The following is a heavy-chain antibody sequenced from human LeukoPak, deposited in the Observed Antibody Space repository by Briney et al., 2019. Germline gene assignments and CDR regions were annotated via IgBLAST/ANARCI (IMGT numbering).Heavy chain of an antibody. CDR2: ISSNGGGT. D-gene: IGHD3-10*01. Sequence: PGGCLRLSCAASGFTFSSYAMSWVRRAPGKGLEWVSAISSNGGGTFYADSVKGQFTISRDNSQTTLYLQMNSLRAEDTAIYYCAKHYGSGTYYNYLDYWGQGTLVTVSS. J-gene: IGHJ4*02. CDR1: GFTFSSYA. V-gene: IGHV3-23*01. CDR3: AKHYGSGTYYNYLDY.